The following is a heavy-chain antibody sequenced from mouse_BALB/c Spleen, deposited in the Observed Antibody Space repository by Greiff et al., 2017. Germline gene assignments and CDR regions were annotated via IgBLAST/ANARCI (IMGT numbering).Heavy chain of an antibody. Sequence: EVHLVESGGGLVKPGGSLKLSCAASGFTFSSYAMSWVRQTPAKRLEWVATISSGGSYTYYPDSVKGRFTISRDNAKNTLYLQMSSLRSEDTAMYYCARHDYDAWFAYWGQGTLVTVSA. V-gene: IGHV5-9-3*01. CDR2: ISSGGSYT. D-gene: IGHD2-4*01. J-gene: IGHJ3*01. CDR3: ARHDYDAWFAY. CDR1: GFTFSSYA.